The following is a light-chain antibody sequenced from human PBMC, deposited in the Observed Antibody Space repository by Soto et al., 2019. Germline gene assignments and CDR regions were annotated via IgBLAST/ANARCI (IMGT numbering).Light chain of an antibody. CDR3: SSYAGAITFYV. CDR1: NSDVGGYNY. V-gene: IGLV2-11*01. Sequence: QSALTQPRSVSGSPGQSVTISCTGTNSDVGGYNYVSWYQQHPGKAPKLVIYEVNKRPAGVSKRFSGSKSGDTASLTISGLQAEDEADYYCSSYAGAITFYVFGTGTKLTVL. CDR2: EVN. J-gene: IGLJ1*01.